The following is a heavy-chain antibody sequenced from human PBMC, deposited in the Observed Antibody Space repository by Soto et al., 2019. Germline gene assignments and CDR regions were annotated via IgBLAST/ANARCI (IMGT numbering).Heavy chain of an antibody. V-gene: IGHV1-18*01. Sequence: ASVKVSCKASGYTFTSYGISWVRQAPGQGLEWMGWISAYNGNTNYAQKLQGRVTITTDTSTSTAHMGLRSLRSDDTALDYCAGHPGIAVAGEFDYWGQGTLVTVSS. CDR2: ISAYNGNT. CDR3: AGHPGIAVAGEFDY. D-gene: IGHD6-19*01. CDR1: GYTFTSYG. J-gene: IGHJ4*02.